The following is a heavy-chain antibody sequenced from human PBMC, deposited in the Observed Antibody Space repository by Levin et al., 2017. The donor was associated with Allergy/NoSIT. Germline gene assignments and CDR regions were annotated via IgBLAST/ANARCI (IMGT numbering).Heavy chain of an antibody. CDR3: TTDIVVVSSAKGY. J-gene: IGHJ4*02. V-gene: IGHV3-15*01. D-gene: IGHD2-15*01. CDR2: IKSIPDGGAT. Sequence: GGSLRLSCAASGFTFSNTWMTWVRQAPGKGLEWVGRIKSIPDGGATEYAAPVKGRFTISRDDSKKTLFLQMNSMRTEDTAVYYCTTDIVVVSSAKGYWGQGSLVTVYS. CDR1: GFTFSNTW.